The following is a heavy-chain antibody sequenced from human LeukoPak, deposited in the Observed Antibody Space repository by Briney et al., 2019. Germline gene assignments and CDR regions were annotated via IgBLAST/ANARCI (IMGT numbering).Heavy chain of an antibody. CDR1: GYSFTSYW. J-gene: IGHJ4*02. V-gene: IGHV5-51*01. Sequence: GESLKISCKGSGYSFTSYWIGWVRQMPGKGLEWMGIIYPGDSDTRYSPSFQGQVTISADKSISTAYLQWSSLKASDTAMYYCARHLSMTTVTHPPFFDYWGQGTLVTVSS. CDR2: IYPGDSDT. CDR3: ARHLSMTTVTHPPFFDY. D-gene: IGHD4-17*01.